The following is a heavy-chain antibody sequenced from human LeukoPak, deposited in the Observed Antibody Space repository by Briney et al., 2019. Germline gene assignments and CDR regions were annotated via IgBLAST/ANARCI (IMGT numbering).Heavy chain of an antibody. CDR3: ARGLGLRDAFDI. D-gene: IGHD5-12*01. V-gene: IGHV1-3*04. Sequence: ASVKVSCKASGFTFINYALHWVRQAPGQRLEWLGWLNTGNGDRKYSEKFQGRVTITRDTSASTAYMELSSLRSEDTAVYYCARGLGLRDAFDIWGQGTMVTVSS. CDR2: LNTGNGDR. CDR1: GFTFINYA. J-gene: IGHJ3*02.